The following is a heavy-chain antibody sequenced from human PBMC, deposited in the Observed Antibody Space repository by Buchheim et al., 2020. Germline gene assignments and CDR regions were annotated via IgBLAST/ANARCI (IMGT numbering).Heavy chain of an antibody. CDR1: GFTFSSYG. V-gene: IGHV3-30*18. D-gene: IGHD5-18*01. CDR2: ITYDGSNK. Sequence: QVQLVESGGGVVQPGRSLRLSCAASGFTFSSYGMHWVRQAPGKGLEWVAGITYDGSNKYYADSVKGRFTISRDNSKNTLYLQMNIQRAEDTAVYYCANYSTAMVTDPVYWGQGTL. CDR3: ANYSTAMVTDPVY. J-gene: IGHJ4*02.